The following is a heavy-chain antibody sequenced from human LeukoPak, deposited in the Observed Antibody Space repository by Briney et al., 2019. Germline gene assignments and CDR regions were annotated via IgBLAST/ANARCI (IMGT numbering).Heavy chain of an antibody. CDR1: GFTFSSYS. Sequence: GGSLRLSCAASGFTFSSYSMTWVRQAPGKGLEWVSSISSSSSYIYYADSVKGRFTISRDNAKNSLYLQMNSLRAEDTAVYYCARDLCSSTSCYRSFDYWGQGTLVTVSS. CDR2: ISSSSSYI. V-gene: IGHV3-21*01. J-gene: IGHJ4*02. D-gene: IGHD2-2*01. CDR3: ARDLCSSTSCYRSFDY.